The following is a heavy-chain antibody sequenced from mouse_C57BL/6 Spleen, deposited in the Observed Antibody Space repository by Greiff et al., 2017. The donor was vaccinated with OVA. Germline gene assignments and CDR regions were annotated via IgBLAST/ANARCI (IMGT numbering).Heavy chain of an antibody. CDR3: ARERGFY. V-gene: IGHV1-54*01. J-gene: IGHJ2*01. Sequence: VKLQESGAELVRPGTSVKVSRKASGYAFTNYLIEWVKQRPGQGLEWIGVINPGSGGTNYNEKFKDKATLTADKSSSTAYMQLSSLTSEDSAVYFCARERGFYWGQGTTLTVSS. CDR1: GYAFTNYL. CDR2: INPGSGGT.